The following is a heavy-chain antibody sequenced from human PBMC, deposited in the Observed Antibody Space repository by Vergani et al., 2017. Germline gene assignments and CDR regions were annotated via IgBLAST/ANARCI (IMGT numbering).Heavy chain of an antibody. J-gene: IGHJ5*02. CDR1: GYSFTSYW. D-gene: IGHD2-15*01. CDR2: IYPGDSDT. CDR3: ARVVVVAAAQVRWFDP. V-gene: IGHV5-51*01. Sequence: EVQLVQSGAEVKKPGESLKISCKGSGYSFTSYWIGWVRQMPGKGLEWMGIIYPGDSDTRYSPSFQGQVTISADKSISTAYLQWSSLKASDTAMYYCARVVVVAAAQVRWFDPWGQGTLVTVSS.